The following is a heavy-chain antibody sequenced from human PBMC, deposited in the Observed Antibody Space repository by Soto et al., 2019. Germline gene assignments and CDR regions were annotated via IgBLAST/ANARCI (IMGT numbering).Heavy chain of an antibody. CDR2: INPNSGGT. CDR1: GYTFTGYY. Sequence: SLKVSCKASGYTFTGYYMHWVRQAPGQGLEWMGWINPNSGGTNYAQKIQSWVTMTRDTSISTAYMELSRLRSDETAVYYCAKIGRDDILTIYCAGIAYWGQGTLVSVSS. V-gene: IGHV1-2*04. J-gene: IGHJ4*02. D-gene: IGHD3-9*01. CDR3: AKIGRDDILTIYCAGIAY.